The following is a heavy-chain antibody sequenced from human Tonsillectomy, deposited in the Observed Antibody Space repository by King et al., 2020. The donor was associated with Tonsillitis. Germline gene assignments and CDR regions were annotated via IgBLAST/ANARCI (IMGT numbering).Heavy chain of an antibody. CDR2: ISGSGGST. CDR3: AKAWGSMVRAPPGA. CDR1: GFTFSNYA. J-gene: IGHJ3*01. V-gene: IGHV3-23*04. Sequence: VQLVESGGGLVQPGGSLRLSCAASGFTFSNYAMSWVRQVSGKGLEWVSAISGSGGSTYYADSVKGRFTISRDNSKNTLYLQMNSLRAEDTALYYCAKAWGSMVRAPPGAWGQGTMVTVSS. D-gene: IGHD3-10*01.